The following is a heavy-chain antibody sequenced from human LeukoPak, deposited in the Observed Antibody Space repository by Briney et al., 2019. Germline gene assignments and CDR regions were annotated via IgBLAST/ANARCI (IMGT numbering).Heavy chain of an antibody. J-gene: IGHJ4*02. V-gene: IGHV3-13*01. D-gene: IGHD5-12*01. CDR2: VGSSGDT. CDR1: GFTFSDYD. CDR3: ARGRGYSGYIDY. Sequence: PGGPLRLPGAASGFTFSDYDMYWVPNPQGKGLEWVSTVGSSGDTYYPGSVQGRFTISRENAENSSYLQISSLRVGDTAVYYCARGRGYSGYIDYWGQGTLVTVSS.